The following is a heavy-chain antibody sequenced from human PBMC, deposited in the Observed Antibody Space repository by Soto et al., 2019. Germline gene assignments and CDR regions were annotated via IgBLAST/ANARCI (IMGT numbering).Heavy chain of an antibody. CDR1: GYSFTSYW. V-gene: IGHV5-10-1*01. D-gene: IGHD1-7*01. J-gene: IGHJ6*02. CDR2: IDPSDSYT. CDR3: ARILDWTGTTLDSGTFGSGMDV. Sequence: GESLKISCKGSGYSFTSYWISWVRQMPGKGLEWMGRIDPSDSYTNYSPSFQGHVTISADKSISTAYLQWSRLKASDTAMYYCARILDWTGTTLDSGTFGSGMDVWGQGTTVTVSS.